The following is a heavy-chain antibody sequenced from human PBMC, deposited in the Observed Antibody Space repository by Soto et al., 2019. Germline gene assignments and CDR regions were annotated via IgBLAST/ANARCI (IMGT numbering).Heavy chain of an antibody. CDR2: IYDSGSP. J-gene: IGHJ4*02. Sequence: SETRSFTCTISGGSISVYYWSWIRQPPEQALEWIGYIYDSGSPYYNPSLRSRVIISADTSKNQISLKLTSATAADTAVYYCGRGVGSSPPRYWGRGPLVTVAS. D-gene: IGHD3-10*01. V-gene: IGHV4-59*01. CDR1: GGSISVYY. CDR3: GRGVGSSPPRY.